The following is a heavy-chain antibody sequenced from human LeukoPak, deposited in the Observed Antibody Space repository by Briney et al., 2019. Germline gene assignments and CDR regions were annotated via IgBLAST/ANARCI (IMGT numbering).Heavy chain of an antibody. V-gene: IGHV4-4*07. J-gene: IGHJ6*03. D-gene: IGHD2-2*01. CDR3: ARDLVVPAAMHYYMDV. CDR2: IYTSGST. CDR1: GGSISSYY. Sequence: SETLSLTCTVSGGSISSYYWSWIRQPAGKGLEWIGRIYTSGSTNYNPSLKSRVTMSGDTSKSQFSLKLSSVTAADTAVYYCARDLVVPAAMHYYMDVWGKGTTVTVSS.